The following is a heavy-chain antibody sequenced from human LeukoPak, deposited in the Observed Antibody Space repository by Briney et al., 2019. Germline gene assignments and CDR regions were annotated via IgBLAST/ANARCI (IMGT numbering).Heavy chain of an antibody. D-gene: IGHD3-10*01. J-gene: IGHJ5*02. CDR1: GYTFTSYG. CDR3: ASVVQGEVEWFDP. V-gene: IGHV1-18*01. CDR2: ISAYNGNT. Sequence: ASVKVSCKASGYTFTSYGISWVRQAPGQGLEWMGWISAYNGNTNYAQKLQGRVTMTTDTSTSTAYVELRSLRSDDTAVYYCASVVQGEVEWFDPWGQGTLVTVSS.